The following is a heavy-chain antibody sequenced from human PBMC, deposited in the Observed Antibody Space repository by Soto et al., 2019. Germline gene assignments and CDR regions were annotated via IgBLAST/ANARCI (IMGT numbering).Heavy chain of an antibody. Sequence: QVQLVQSGAEVKKPGASVKVSCKASGYTFTSYGISWVLQAPGQGLAWMGWISAYNGNTNYAQKLQGRVTMTTDTSTSTAYMEPRSRRSDDTAVYYCARRFPVAIFGVVIPPFGMDVWGQGTTVTVSS. CDR1: GYTFTSYG. J-gene: IGHJ6*02. CDR3: ARRFPVAIFGVVIPPFGMDV. D-gene: IGHD3-3*01. V-gene: IGHV1-18*01. CDR2: ISAYNGNT.